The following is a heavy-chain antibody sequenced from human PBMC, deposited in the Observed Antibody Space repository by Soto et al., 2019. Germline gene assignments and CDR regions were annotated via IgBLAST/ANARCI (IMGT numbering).Heavy chain of an antibody. V-gene: IGHV4-31*03. J-gene: IGHJ4*02. CDR2: IYYSGDT. Sequence: SETLSLTCTVSGGSISSGGYYWSWIRQHPGKGLEWIGYIYYSGDTYYNPSLKSRVTISVDTSKNQFSLKLSSVTAADTAVYYCARDRYGGFDYWGLGTLVTVSS. CDR1: GGSISSGGYY. D-gene: IGHD3-9*01. CDR3: ARDRYGGFDY.